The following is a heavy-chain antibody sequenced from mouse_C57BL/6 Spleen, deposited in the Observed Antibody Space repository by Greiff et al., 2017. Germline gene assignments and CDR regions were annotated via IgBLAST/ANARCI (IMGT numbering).Heavy chain of an antibody. J-gene: IGHJ4*01. Sequence: VQLKESGPELVKPGASVKISCKASGYSFTDYNMNWVKQSNGKSLEWIGVINPNYGTTSYNQKFKGKATLTVDQSSSTAYMQLNSLTSEDSAVYYCARGESTVVATTMDYWGQGTSVTVSS. D-gene: IGHD1-1*01. V-gene: IGHV1-39*01. CDR2: INPNYGTT. CDR3: ARGESTVVATTMDY. CDR1: GYSFTDYN.